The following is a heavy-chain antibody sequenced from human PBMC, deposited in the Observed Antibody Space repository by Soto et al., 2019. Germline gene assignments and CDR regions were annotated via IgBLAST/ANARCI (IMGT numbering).Heavy chain of an antibody. Sequence: QLQLQESGSGLVKPSQTLSLTCAVSGGSISSGGSSWGWIRQPPGKGLEWIGYIYHSGSTYYNPSLKSRVTISVDRSKNQFSLKLSSVTAADTAVYYCAAGGGLPRYYWGQGTLVTVSS. CDR2: IYHSGST. J-gene: IGHJ4*02. CDR1: GGSISSGGSS. CDR3: AAGGGLPRYY. V-gene: IGHV4-30-2*01. D-gene: IGHD5-12*01.